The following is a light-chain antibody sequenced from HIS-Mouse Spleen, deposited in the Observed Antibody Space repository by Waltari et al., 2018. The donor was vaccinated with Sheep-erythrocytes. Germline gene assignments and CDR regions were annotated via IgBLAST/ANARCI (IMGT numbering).Light chain of an antibody. CDR3: CSYAGSSTPWV. V-gene: IGLV2-23*01. Sequence: QSALTQPASLSGSPGQSIPLSCTGTSSDVGSYNLVSWYQQPPGKAPKLMLYEGSKRPSGVSNRFSGSKSGNTASLTISGLQAEDEADYYCCSYAGSSTPWVFGGGTKLTVL. J-gene: IGLJ3*02. CDR2: EGS. CDR1: SSDVGSYNL.